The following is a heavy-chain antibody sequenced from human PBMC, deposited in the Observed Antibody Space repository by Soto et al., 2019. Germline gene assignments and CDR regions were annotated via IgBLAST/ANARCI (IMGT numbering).Heavy chain of an antibody. D-gene: IGHD3-22*01. CDR2: IYYSGST. V-gene: IGHV4-39*01. Sequence: PSETLSLTCTVSGGSISSSSYYWGWIRQPPGKGLEWIGSIYYSGSTYYNPSLKSRVTISVDTSKNQFSLKLSSVTAADTAVYYCARQGWLLVYYYYGMDVWGQGTTVTVSS. CDR3: ARQGWLLVYYYYGMDV. J-gene: IGHJ6*02. CDR1: GGSISSSSYY.